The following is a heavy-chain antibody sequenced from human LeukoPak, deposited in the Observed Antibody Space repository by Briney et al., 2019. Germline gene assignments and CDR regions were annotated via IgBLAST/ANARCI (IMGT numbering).Heavy chain of an antibody. CDR1: GGSISSGSYY. Sequence: PSETLSLTCTVSGGSISSGSYYWSWIRQPAGKGLEWIGRIYTSGSTNYNPSLKSRVTISVDTSKNQFSLKLSSVTAADTAVYYCARERARGYSYGWYFDYWGQGTLVTVSS. CDR2: IYTSGST. CDR3: ARERARGYSYGWYFDY. D-gene: IGHD5-18*01. J-gene: IGHJ4*02. V-gene: IGHV4-61*02.